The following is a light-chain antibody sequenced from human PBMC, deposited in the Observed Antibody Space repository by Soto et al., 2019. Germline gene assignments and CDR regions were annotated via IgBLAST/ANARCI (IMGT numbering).Light chain of an antibody. CDR2: RNN. CDR1: SSNIGSNS. Sequence: QSVLTQPPSASGTPGQRVTISCSGSSSNIGSNSVYWYQHLPGTAPKLLIYRNNQRPSGVPDRFSGSKSGTSASLSISGLRSEDAADYYCASWDNSLSGVVFGGGTKLTVL. J-gene: IGLJ2*01. V-gene: IGLV1-47*01. CDR3: ASWDNSLSGVV.